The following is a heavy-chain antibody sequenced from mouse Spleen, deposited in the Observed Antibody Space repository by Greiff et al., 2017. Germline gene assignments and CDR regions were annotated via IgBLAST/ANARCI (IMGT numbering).Heavy chain of an antibody. V-gene: IGHV3-6*01. J-gene: IGHJ2*01. D-gene: IGHD1-1*01. Sequence: EVQLQESGPGLVKPSQSLSLTCSVTGYSITSGYYWNWIRQFPGNKLEWMGYISYDGSNNYNPSLKNRISITRDTSKNQFFLKLNSVTTEDTATYYCARSGYYGRGYFDYWGQGTTLTVSS. CDR1: GYSITSGYY. CDR2: ISYDGSN. CDR3: ARSGYYGRGYFDY.